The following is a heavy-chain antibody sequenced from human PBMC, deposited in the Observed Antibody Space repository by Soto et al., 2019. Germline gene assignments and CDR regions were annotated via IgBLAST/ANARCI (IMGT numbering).Heavy chain of an antibody. D-gene: IGHD6-19*01. CDR2: ITGSSDYT. V-gene: IGHV3-21*01. Sequence: EAQLLASGGGLVQPGGSLRLSCVGSGFTFRDHAMRWVRQAPGRGLEWVSSITGSSDYTYYSGSVTGRFTISRDNANNSLFLQMNSLRGEDTAVYYCARDHEYTSGWSHGMDVWGQGTTVTVSS. J-gene: IGHJ6*02. CDR1: GFTFRDHA. CDR3: ARDHEYTSGWSHGMDV.